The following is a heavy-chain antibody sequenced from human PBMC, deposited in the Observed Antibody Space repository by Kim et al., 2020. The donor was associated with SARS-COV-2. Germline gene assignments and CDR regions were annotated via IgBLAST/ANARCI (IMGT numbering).Heavy chain of an antibody. J-gene: IGHJ4*02. Sequence: ADSGKGRFTISRDNAKNSLYLKMNSLRAEETAVYYCARDPPFAPYGRGNYWGQGTLVTVSS. CDR3: ARDPPFAPYGRGNY. V-gene: IGHV3-11*04. D-gene: IGHD3-16*01.